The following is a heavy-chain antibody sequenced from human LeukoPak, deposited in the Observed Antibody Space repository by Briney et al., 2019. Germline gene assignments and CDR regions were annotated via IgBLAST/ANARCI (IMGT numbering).Heavy chain of an antibody. V-gene: IGHV1-2*02. J-gene: IGHJ3*02. D-gene: IGHD3-22*01. CDR1: GYPFSAYF. Sequence: ASVKVSCKASGYPFSAYFIHWVRQAPGQGLEWMGWINPKSGGTNYTQKFQGRVTMTRDTSINTAYMELSRLRSDDTAMYYCASPYYDSSAYSSDAFNIWGQGTLVTVSS. CDR2: INPKSGGT. CDR3: ASPYYDSSAYSSDAFNI.